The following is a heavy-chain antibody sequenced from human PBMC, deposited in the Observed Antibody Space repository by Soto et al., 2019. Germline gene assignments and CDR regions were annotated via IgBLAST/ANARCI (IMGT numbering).Heavy chain of an antibody. D-gene: IGHD3-22*01. CDR3: ARGMYDSSGFSNPFDI. CDR1: GVSISSSY. Sequence: SETLSLTCTVSGVSISSSYWSWIRQSPGKEMQWIGYIYYSGSIKYNPSLNSRVTISADMSRNQLSLRVTPVTAADTALYYCARGMYDSSGFSNPFDIWGQGTMVTVSS. V-gene: IGHV4-59*01. CDR2: IYYSGSI. J-gene: IGHJ3*02.